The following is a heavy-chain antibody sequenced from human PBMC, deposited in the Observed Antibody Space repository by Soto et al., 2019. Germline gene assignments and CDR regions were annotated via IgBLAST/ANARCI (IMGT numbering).Heavy chain of an antibody. D-gene: IGHD3-22*01. CDR2: IYSGGST. CDR3: ARVTYYYDSSGSWAYDAFDI. J-gene: IGHJ3*02. CDR1: GFTFRNYA. Sequence: GGSLRLSCAASGFTFRNYAMSWVRQAPGKGLEWVSLIYSGGSTYYADSAKGRFTISRDNSKNTLYLQMNSLRAEDTAVYYCARVTYYYDSSGSWAYDAFDIWGQGTMVTVSS. V-gene: IGHV3-66*01.